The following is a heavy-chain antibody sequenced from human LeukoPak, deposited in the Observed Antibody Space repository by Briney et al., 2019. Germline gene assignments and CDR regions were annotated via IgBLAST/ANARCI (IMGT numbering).Heavy chain of an antibody. D-gene: IGHD1-1*01. V-gene: IGHV3-48*04. CDR2: ISSSGGTV. Sequence: PGGSLRLSCAASGFTFSSYTMNWVRQAPGKGLEWVSYISSSGGTVYYADSVKGRFTTSRDDAKNSLYLQMNSPRAEDTAVYYCARVGTSSNYYYYMDVWGKGTTVTVSS. CDR1: GFTFSSYT. J-gene: IGHJ6*03. CDR3: ARVGTSSNYYYYMDV.